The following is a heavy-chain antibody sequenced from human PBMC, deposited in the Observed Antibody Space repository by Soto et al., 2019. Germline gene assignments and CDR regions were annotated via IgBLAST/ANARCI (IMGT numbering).Heavy chain of an antibody. J-gene: IGHJ3*02. V-gene: IGHV3-33*01. Sequence: PGGSLRLSCAASGFTFSSYGMHWVRQAPGKGLEWVAVIWYDGSNKYYADSVKGRFTISRDNSKNTLYLQMNSLRAEDTAVYYCARDRYYYGSATHLVDYWGQGTLVTVSSGKHCPLGGAFDIWGQGTMVTVSS. CDR1: GFTFSSYG. D-gene: IGHD3-10*01. CDR3: ARDRYYYGSATHLVDYWGQGTLVTVSSGKHCPLGGAFDI. CDR2: IWYDGSNK.